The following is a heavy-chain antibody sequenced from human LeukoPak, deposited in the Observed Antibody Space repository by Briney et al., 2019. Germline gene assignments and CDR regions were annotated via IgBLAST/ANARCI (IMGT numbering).Heavy chain of an antibody. J-gene: IGHJ4*02. Sequence: GGSLRLSCAASGFTFSSYAMPWVRQAPGKGLEWVAVISYDGSNKYYADSVKGRFTISRDNSKNTLYLQTNSLRAEDTAVYYCAKSFSIVVVPAAIDYWGQGTLVTVSS. CDR1: GFTFSSYA. CDR2: ISYDGSNK. CDR3: AKSFSIVVVPAAIDY. D-gene: IGHD2-2*01. V-gene: IGHV3-30-3*02.